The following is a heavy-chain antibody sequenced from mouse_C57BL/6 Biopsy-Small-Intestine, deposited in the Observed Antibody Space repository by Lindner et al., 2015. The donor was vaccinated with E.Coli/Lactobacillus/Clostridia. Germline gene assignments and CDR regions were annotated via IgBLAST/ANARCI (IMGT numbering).Heavy chain of an antibody. J-gene: IGHJ1*03. CDR2: INPYNGDT. CDR3: ARGTLYFDV. V-gene: IGHV1-20*01. CDR1: GYSFTGYF. Sequence: VQLQESGPELVKPGDSVKISCKASGYSFTGYFMNWVMQSHGKSLEWIGRINPYNGDTFYNQKFKGKATLTVDKSSNTAHMELRSLTSEDSAVYYCARGTLYFDVWGTGTTVTVSS. D-gene: IGHD3-3*01.